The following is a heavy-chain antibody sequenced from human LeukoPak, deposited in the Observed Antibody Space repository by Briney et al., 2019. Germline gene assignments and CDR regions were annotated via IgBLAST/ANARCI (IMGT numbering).Heavy chain of an antibody. CDR2: IWHDGSNK. J-gene: IGHJ4*02. V-gene: IGHV3-30*02. Sequence: GGSLRLSCAASGFTFSSYGMHWVRQAPGKGLEWVAVIWHDGSNKYYVDSVKGRFTISRDNSKNTLYLQMNSLRAEDTAVYYCAKRGCSSTSCQYYFDYWGQGTLVTVSS. CDR3: AKRGCSSTSCQYYFDY. D-gene: IGHD2-2*01. CDR1: GFTFSSYG.